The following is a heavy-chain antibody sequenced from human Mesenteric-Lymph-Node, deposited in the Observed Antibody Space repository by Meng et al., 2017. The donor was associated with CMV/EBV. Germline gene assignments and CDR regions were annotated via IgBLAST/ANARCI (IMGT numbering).Heavy chain of an antibody. CDR1: GGDVSSGSDY. J-gene: IGHJ6*02. Sequence: TCTVSGGDVSSGSDYWSWIRQPPGKGLEWIGYIYYSGSTNYNPSLKSRVTISVDTSKNQFYLKLSSVTAADTAVYYCASGQYEWKLGSYSYGMDVSCQGTTVTVSS. CDR2: IYYSGST. V-gene: IGHV4-61*01. D-gene: IGHD1-26*01. CDR3: ASGQYEWKLGSYSYGMDV.